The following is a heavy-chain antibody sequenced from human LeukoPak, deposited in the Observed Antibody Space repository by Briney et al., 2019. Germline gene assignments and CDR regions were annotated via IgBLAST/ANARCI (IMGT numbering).Heavy chain of an antibody. Sequence: GGSLRLSCAASGFTFDDYGMSWVRQAPGKGLEWVSGINWNGGSTGYADSVKGRFTISRDNAKNSLYLQMNSLRAEDTAVYYCAKLPSGYYGSGSYYKAWIDYWAREPWSPSPQ. D-gene: IGHD3-10*01. V-gene: IGHV3-20*04. CDR2: INWNGGST. J-gene: IGHJ4*02. CDR1: GFTFDDYG. CDR3: AKLPSGYYGSGSYYKAWIDY.